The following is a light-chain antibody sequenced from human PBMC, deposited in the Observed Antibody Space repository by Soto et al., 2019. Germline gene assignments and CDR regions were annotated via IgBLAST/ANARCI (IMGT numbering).Light chain of an antibody. CDR3: QSYDSSLSGYVV. Sequence: QSLLTQPPSVSGAPGQRVTISCTGSSSNIGAGYDVHWYQQLPGTAPKLLIYVNSNRPSGVPDRFSGSKSGTSASLAITGLQAEDEADYYCQSYDSSLSGYVVFGGGTKVTVL. V-gene: IGLV1-40*01. CDR2: VNS. J-gene: IGLJ2*01. CDR1: SSNIGAGYD.